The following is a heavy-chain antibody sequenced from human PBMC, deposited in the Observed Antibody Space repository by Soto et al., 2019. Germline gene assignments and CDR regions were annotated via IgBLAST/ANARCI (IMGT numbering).Heavy chain of an antibody. D-gene: IGHD3-22*01. Sequence: QITLKESGPTLVKPTQTLTLTCSFSGFSLSTSLVGVGWIRQPPGKALEWLTVIYWDDRQRYSPSLKSRLTISKDISKSQVVLTMTNMDPVDTATYYCARLFLYHDSTAAIDYWGQGTLVTVSS. CDR1: GFSLSTSLVG. J-gene: IGHJ4*02. CDR2: IYWDDRQ. V-gene: IGHV2-5*02. CDR3: ARLFLYHDSTAAIDY.